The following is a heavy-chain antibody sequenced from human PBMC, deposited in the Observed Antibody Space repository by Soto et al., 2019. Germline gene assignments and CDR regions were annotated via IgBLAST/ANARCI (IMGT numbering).Heavy chain of an antibody. Sequence: EVQLVESGGGLVQPGGSLRLSCAASGFTFSNYWMSWVRQAPGKGLEWVACIKQDGSEKYYVDSVKGRFTISRDNAKNSLYLQMNSLRAEDTAVYYCARALAAAEYYYDYWGQGTLVTVSS. D-gene: IGHD6-13*01. V-gene: IGHV3-7*05. J-gene: IGHJ4*02. CDR2: IKQDGSEK. CDR1: GFTFSNYW. CDR3: ARALAAAEYYYDY.